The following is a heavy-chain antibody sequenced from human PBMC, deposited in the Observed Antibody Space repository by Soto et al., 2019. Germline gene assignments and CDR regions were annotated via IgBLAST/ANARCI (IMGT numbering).Heavy chain of an antibody. Sequence: SETLSLTCAVSGGSISSSNWWSWVRKPPGKGLEWIGEIYHSGSTNYNPSLKSRVTISVDKSKNQFSLKLSSVTAADTAVYYCARGGVFHYYGMDVWGQGPTVTVSS. V-gene: IGHV4-4*02. J-gene: IGHJ6*02. D-gene: IGHD2-8*02. CDR2: IYHSGST. CDR1: GGSISSSNW. CDR3: ARGGVFHYYGMDV.